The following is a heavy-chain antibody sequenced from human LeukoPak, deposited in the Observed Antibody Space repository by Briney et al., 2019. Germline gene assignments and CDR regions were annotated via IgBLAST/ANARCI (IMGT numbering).Heavy chain of an antibody. CDR3: ARDRRLSHSAGHYSGYSFNY. CDR2: ISAYNGNT. D-gene: IGHD5-12*01. Sequence: ASVKVSCKASGYTFTSYGISWVRQAPGQGLVWMGWISAYNGNTNYAQKLQGRVTMTTDTSTSTAYMELRSLRSDDTAVYYCARDRRLSHSAGHYSGYSFNYWGQGTLVTVSS. V-gene: IGHV1-18*01. J-gene: IGHJ4*02. CDR1: GYTFTSYG.